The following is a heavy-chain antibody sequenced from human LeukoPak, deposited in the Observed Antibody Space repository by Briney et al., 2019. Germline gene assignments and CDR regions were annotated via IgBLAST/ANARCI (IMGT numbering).Heavy chain of an antibody. V-gene: IGHV3-53*01. CDR2: IYRGGST. CDR1: GFIVSSNH. J-gene: IGHJ4*02. Sequence: AKSRTLSCAVSGFIVSSNHMSWVRQAPGKGLEWVSVIYRGGSTAYADSVKGRFTISRDNSKNTLYLQMNSLRVEDTAVYYCARDLAYWGQGTLVTVSS. CDR3: ARDLAY.